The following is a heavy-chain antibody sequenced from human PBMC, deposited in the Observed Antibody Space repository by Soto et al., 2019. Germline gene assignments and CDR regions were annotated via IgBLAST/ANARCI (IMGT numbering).Heavy chain of an antibody. V-gene: IGHV3-9*01. Sequence: PVGSLRLSCAASVFTFDDYAMHCVRQVPGKCLEWVSGISWKSGNIGYADSVKGRFTISRDNAKSSLYLQMNSLRAEDTAFYYCAKDLGSITSVGKPLDVWGQGTTDTVS. CDR3: AKDLGSITSVGKPLDV. J-gene: IGHJ6*02. D-gene: IGHD6-13*01. CDR1: VFTFDDYA. CDR2: ISWKSGNI.